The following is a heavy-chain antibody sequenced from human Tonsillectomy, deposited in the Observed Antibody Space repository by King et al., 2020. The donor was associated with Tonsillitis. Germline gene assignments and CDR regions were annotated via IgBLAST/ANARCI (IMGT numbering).Heavy chain of an antibody. V-gene: IGHV1-69*09. Sequence: VQLVESGAEVKKPGSSVKVSCKASGGTFSSYAISWVRQAPGQGLEWMGRIIPILGIANYAQKFQGRVTITADKSTSTAYMELSSLRSEDTAVYYCAGEGGARTNWFDPWGQGTLVTVSS. J-gene: IGHJ5*02. D-gene: IGHD3-16*01. CDR2: IIPILGIA. CDR1: GGTFSSYA. CDR3: AGEGGARTNWFDP.